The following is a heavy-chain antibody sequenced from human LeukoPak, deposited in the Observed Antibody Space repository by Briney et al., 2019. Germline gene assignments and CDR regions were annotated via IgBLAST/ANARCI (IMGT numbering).Heavy chain of an antibody. J-gene: IGHJ4*02. CDR2: ISGSGGST. D-gene: IGHD6-13*01. V-gene: IGHV3-23*01. Sequence: GGSLRLSCAASEFTFSSYAMGWVRQAPGKGLEWVPAISGSGGSTYHADSVKGRFTISRDNSKNTLYLQMNSLRAEDTALYYCAKVKGGGAAAGTYYFDYWGQGTLVTVSS. CDR3: AKVKGGGAAAGTYYFDY. CDR1: EFTFSSYA.